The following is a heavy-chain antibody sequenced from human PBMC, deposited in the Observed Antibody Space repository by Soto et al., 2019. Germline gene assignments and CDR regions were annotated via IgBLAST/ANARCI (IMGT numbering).Heavy chain of an antibody. CDR1: GGSISSGDYY. J-gene: IGHJ5*02. CDR3: ARDTFNLIAAAANGRLCCFDP. V-gene: IGHV4-30-4*01. CDR2: IYYTGST. D-gene: IGHD2-15*01. Sequence: SETLSLTCTVSGGSISSGDYYWSWIRQPPGKGLEWIGYIYYTGSTYYNPSLKSRITLSVDTSKNQFSLKLSSVTAADTAVYYCARDTFNLIAAAANGRLCCFDPCGRRPLGTVSS.